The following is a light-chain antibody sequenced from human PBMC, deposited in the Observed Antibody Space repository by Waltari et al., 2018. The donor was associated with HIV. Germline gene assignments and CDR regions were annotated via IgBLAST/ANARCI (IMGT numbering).Light chain of an antibody. CDR3: AAWDDSLDGPV. CDR1: SSNIGRHA. J-gene: IGLJ2*01. Sequence: QPVLTQPPSASGTPGQRVIISCSGSSSNIGRHAVSWYHHLPGATPTLLIFGNNQRSSGVPDRFSGSKSATSASLAISGLRSVDEADYSCAAWDDSLDGPVFGGGTKLTVL. V-gene: IGLV1-44*01. CDR2: GNN.